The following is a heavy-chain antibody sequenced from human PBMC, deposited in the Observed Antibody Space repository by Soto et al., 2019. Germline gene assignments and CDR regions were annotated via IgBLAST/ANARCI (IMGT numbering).Heavy chain of an antibody. CDR2: IYSGGDT. CDR3: ARLPAGITIFGVNLDAFDI. D-gene: IGHD3-3*01. CDR1: GFTVSSNY. V-gene: IGHV3-53*01. Sequence: GGSLRLSCAASGFTVSSNYMNWVRQAPGKGLEWVSVIYSGGDTYYADSVKGRFTISRDNSKNTLYLQMNSLRAEDTAVYYCARLPAGITIFGVNLDAFDIWGQGTMVTVSS. J-gene: IGHJ3*02.